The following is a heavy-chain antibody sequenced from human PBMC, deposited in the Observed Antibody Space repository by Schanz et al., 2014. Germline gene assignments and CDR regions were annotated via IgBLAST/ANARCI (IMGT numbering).Heavy chain of an antibody. CDR3: VRDAGWAFGDYHGMDV. J-gene: IGHJ6*02. V-gene: IGHV1-18*01. CDR2: ISVYHGHT. D-gene: IGHD3-10*01. CDR1: GYSFTTYD. Sequence: QVQLVQSGAEVKKPGASVRVSCKASGYSFTTYDVNWVRQAPGQGLEWMGWISVYHGHTNYAEKDHGRVTMTTDTSTSAAYMELRSLISDDTAVYYCVRDAGWAFGDYHGMDVWGQGTAXTVSS.